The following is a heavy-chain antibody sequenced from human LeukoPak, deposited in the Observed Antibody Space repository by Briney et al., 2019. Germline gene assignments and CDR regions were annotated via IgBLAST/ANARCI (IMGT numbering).Heavy chain of an antibody. V-gene: IGHV3-30-3*01. Sequence: PGRSLRLSCAASGFTFSSYAMHWVRQAPGKGLEWVAVISYDGSNKYYADSVKGRFTISRDNSKNTLYLQMNSLRAEDTAVYYCARETGGDGSGSYDYSPFFDYWGQGTLVTVSS. D-gene: IGHD3-10*01. CDR1: GFTFSSYA. CDR3: ARETGGDGSGSYDYSPFFDY. CDR2: ISYDGSNK. J-gene: IGHJ4*02.